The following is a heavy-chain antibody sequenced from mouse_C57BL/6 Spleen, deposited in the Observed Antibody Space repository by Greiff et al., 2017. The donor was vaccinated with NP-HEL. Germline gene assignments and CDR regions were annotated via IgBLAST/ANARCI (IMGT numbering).Heavy chain of an antibody. V-gene: IGHV14-4*01. CDR3: TRPRDFAY. CDR1: GFNIKDDY. CDR2: IDPENGDT. Sequence: EVQLQQSGAELVRPGASVKLSCTASGFNIKDDYMHWVKQRPEQGLEWIGWIDPENGDTEYASKFQGKATITADTSSNTAYLQLSSLTSEDTAVYYCTRPRDFAYWGQGTLVTVSA. J-gene: IGHJ3*01.